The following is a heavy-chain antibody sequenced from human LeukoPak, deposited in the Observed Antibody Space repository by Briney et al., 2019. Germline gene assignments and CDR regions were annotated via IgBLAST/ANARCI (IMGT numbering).Heavy chain of an antibody. Sequence: PSETLSLTCTVSGGSISSGGYYWSWIRQHPGKGLEWIGYIYYSGSTYYNPSLKSRVTISVDTSKNQFSLKVSSVTAADTAVYYCARHNNYGSYAFDVWGQGTMVTVSS. V-gene: IGHV4-31*03. D-gene: IGHD3-10*01. J-gene: IGHJ3*01. CDR1: GGSISSGGYY. CDR2: IYYSGST. CDR3: ARHNNYGSYAFDV.